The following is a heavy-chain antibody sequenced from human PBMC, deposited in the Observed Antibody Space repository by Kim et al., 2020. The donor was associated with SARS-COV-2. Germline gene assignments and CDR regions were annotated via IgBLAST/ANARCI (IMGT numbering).Heavy chain of an antibody. CDR3: ARAQRGGYYYGMDV. V-gene: IGHV3-30*04. D-gene: IGHD3-10*01. Sequence: GGSLRLSCAVSGFTFSSYAMHWVRQAPGKGLEWVAVISYDGSNKYYADSVKGRLTISRDNSKNTLYLQMNSLRAEDTAVYYCARAQRGGYYYGMDVWGQGTTVTVSS. CDR1: GFTFSSYA. CDR2: ISYDGSNK. J-gene: IGHJ6*02.